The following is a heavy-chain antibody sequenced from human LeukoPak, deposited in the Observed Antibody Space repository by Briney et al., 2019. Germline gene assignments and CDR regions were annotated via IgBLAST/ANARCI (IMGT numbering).Heavy chain of an antibody. V-gene: IGHV3-7*03. D-gene: IGHD6-13*01. CDR1: GFTFSSYW. J-gene: IGHJ4*02. CDR3: ARAPYSSSWYGCYFDY. Sequence: GGSLRLSCAASGFTFSSYWMSWVRQAPGKGLEWVANIKQDGSEKYYVDSVKGRFTISRDNAKNSLYLQMNSLRVEDTAVYYCARAPYSSSWYGCYFDYWGQGTLVTVSS. CDR2: IKQDGSEK.